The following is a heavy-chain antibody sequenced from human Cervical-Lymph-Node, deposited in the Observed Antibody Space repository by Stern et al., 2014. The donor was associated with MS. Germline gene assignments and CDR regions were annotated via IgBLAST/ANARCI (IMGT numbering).Heavy chain of an antibody. J-gene: IGHJ5*02. CDR1: GFTFDDYA. V-gene: IGHV3-9*01. D-gene: IGHD5-12*01. CDR3: AKDISSFMVATLDP. CDR2: ISWNSGSI. Sequence: EVQLVESGGGLVQPGRSLRLSCAASGFTFDDYAMHWVRQAPGKGLEWVSGISWNSGSIGYADSVKGRFTISRDNAKNSLYLQMNSLRAEDTALYYCAKDISSFMVATLDPWGQGTLVTVSS.